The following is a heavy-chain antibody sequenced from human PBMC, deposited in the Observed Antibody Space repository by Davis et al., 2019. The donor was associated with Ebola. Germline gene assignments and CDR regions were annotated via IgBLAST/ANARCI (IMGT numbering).Heavy chain of an antibody. J-gene: IGHJ6*04. Sequence: GESLKISCAASGFSFRSFAMSWVRQAPGKGLEWVSGISGSGGSTYYADSVKGRFTISRDNSKNTLYLQMNSLRVEDTAVYHCAACSGSTHYDGMDVWGKGTTVTVSS. CDR3: AACSGSTHYDGMDV. CDR2: ISGSGGST. CDR1: GFSFRSFA. D-gene: IGHD3-10*02. V-gene: IGHV3-23*01.